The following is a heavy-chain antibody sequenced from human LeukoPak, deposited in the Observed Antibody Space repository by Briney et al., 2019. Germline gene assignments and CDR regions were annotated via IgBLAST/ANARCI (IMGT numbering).Heavy chain of an antibody. CDR3: ARDLGSITIFGVADDAFDI. Sequence: SETLSLTCTVSGGSISSYYWSWIRQPPGKGLEWIGYTYYSGSTNYNPSLKSRVTISVDTSKNQFALKLSSVTAADTAVYYCARDLGSITIFGVADDAFDIWGQGTMVTVSS. CDR2: TYYSGST. D-gene: IGHD3-3*01. CDR1: GGSISSYY. V-gene: IGHV4-59*01. J-gene: IGHJ3*02.